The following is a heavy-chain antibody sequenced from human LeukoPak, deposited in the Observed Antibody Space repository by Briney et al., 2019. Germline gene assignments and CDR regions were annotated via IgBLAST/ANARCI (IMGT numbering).Heavy chain of an antibody. Sequence: GGSLRLSCAASGFTFSSYGMNWVRQAPGKGLEWVSSISSSSSYIYYADSVKGRFTISRDNAKNSLYLQMNSLRAEDTAVYYCARASRTTTVVQGPIFDYWGQGALVTVSS. D-gene: IGHD4-23*01. CDR1: GFTFSSYG. J-gene: IGHJ4*02. V-gene: IGHV3-21*01. CDR2: ISSSSSYI. CDR3: ARASRTTTVVQGPIFDY.